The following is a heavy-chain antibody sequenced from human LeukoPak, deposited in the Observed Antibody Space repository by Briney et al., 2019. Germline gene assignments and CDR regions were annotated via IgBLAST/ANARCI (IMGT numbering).Heavy chain of an antibody. Sequence: SQTLSLTCAVSGGSISSGGYSWSWIRQPPGKGLEWIGYIYHSGSTYYNPSLKSRVTISVDRSKNQFSLKLSSVTAADTAVYYCARARGSDHGDYEGYYFDYWGQGTLVTVSS. J-gene: IGHJ4*02. V-gene: IGHV4-30-2*01. CDR2: IYHSGST. D-gene: IGHD4-17*01. CDR3: ARARGSDHGDYEGYYFDY. CDR1: GGSISSGGYS.